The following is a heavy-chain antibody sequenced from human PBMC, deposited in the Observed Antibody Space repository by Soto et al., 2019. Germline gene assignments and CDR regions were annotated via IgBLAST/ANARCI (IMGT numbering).Heavy chain of an antibody. CDR2: ISGSGGST. J-gene: IGHJ1*01. Sequence: AGGSLRLSCAASGFTFSSYAMSWVRQAPGKGLEWASAISGSGGSTYYADSVKGRFTISRDNSKNTLYLQMNSLRAEDTAVYYCAKGVSGEVWSYCQHWGQGTLVTVSS. CDR3: AKGVSGEVWSYCQH. CDR1: GFTFSSYA. V-gene: IGHV3-23*01. D-gene: IGHD3-10*01.